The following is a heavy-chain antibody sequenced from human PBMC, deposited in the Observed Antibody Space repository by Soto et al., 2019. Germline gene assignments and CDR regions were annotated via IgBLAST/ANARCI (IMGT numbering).Heavy chain of an antibody. Sequence: QVQLQQWGAGLLKASETLSLTCVVSGGSFSGYFWTWIRQSPGRGLEWIGEISHSGSRNYNPAFQSRVIISVDSSKNHVSLKLSSVTAADSATYFCARVRKLQFLEWSSQAGNWFDPWGQVTLVNVSS. CDR1: GGSFSGYF. D-gene: IGHD3-3*01. CDR3: ARVRKLQFLEWSSQAGNWFDP. J-gene: IGHJ5*02. V-gene: IGHV4-34*02. CDR2: ISHSGSR.